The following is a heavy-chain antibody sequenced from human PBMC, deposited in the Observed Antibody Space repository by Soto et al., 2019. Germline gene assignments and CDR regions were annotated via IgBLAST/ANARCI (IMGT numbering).Heavy chain of an antibody. V-gene: IGHV1-18*01. J-gene: IGHJ4*02. CDR1: GYTFSTYG. CDR2: ISAHNGNT. D-gene: IGHD1-1*01. CDR3: ARGRNGDY. Sequence: QVHLVQSGAEVKKPGASVKVSCKGSGYTFSTYGITWVRQAPGQGLEWMGWISAHNGNTNYAQKLQGRVTVTRDTSTSTAYMELRSVRPHDTAVYYCARGRNGDYWGQGALVTVSS.